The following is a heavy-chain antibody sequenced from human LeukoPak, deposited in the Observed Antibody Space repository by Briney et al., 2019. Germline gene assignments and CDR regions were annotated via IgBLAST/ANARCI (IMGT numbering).Heavy chain of an antibody. J-gene: IGHJ6*02. CDR3: ARLPVDANFNHYGMDV. Sequence: GGSLRLSCAASGFTFSSYWMSWVRQAPGKGLEWVANIKQDGSEKYYVDSVKGRFTISRDNAENSLYLQMNSLRVEDTAVYYCARLPVDANFNHYGMDVWGQGTTVTVSS. CDR2: IKQDGSEK. CDR1: GFTFSSYW. V-gene: IGHV3-7*05. D-gene: IGHD4/OR15-4a*01.